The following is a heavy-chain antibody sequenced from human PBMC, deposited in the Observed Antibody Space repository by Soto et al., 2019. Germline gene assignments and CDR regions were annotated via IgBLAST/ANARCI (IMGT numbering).Heavy chain of an antibody. CDR3: AHRGHRSSWYPVALDS. CDR2: IYWDGDK. Sequence: QITLKESGPTLVRPTQTLTLTCTFSGFSLTTTGVGVGWIRQPPGKALEWLAIIYWDGDKRISPSLQSRLTNTXXTXTXXVVLTMSNLDPVDTTTYFCAHRGHRSSWYPVALDSWGQRTLVTVSS. CDR1: GFSLTTTGVG. D-gene: IGHD6-13*01. J-gene: IGHJ4*02. V-gene: IGHV2-5*02.